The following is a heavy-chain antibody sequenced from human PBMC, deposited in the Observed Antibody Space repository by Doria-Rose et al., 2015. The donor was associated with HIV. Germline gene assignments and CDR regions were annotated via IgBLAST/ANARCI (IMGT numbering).Heavy chain of an antibody. CDR2: INPSGGST. D-gene: IGHD2-15*01. J-gene: IGHJ4*02. Sequence: GYTFTNYYMHWVRQAPGQGLEWVGLINPSGGSTVYAQNFQGRVTMTRDASTSTVYMELSSLRSEDSAVYYCARDKRWELLRDYFDYWGQGTLVTVSS. V-gene: IGHV1-46*01. CDR3: ARDKRWELLRDYFDY. CDR1: GYTFTNYY.